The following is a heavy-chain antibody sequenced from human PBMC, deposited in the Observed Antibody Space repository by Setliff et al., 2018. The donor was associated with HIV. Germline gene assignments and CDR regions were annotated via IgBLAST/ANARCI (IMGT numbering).Heavy chain of an antibody. Sequence: ASVKVSCKAAGYSFSSYGITWVRQAPGQGLEWMGWISAYNGDTRYAQTLQDRVTMTTDTSTSTAYMEVRSLRSDDTAVYFCARYVPADAPFDYWGPGTLVTVSS. V-gene: IGHV1-18*04. D-gene: IGHD2-2*01. CDR1: GYSFSSYG. CDR2: ISAYNGDT. J-gene: IGHJ4*02. CDR3: ARYVPADAPFDY.